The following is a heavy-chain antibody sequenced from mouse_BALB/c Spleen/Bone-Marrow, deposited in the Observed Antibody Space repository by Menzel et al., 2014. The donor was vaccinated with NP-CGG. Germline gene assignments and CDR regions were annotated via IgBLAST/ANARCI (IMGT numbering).Heavy chain of an antibody. CDR1: GFSLTTYG. CDR3: ARKLRFYAMDY. J-gene: IGHJ4*01. V-gene: IGHV2-2*01. D-gene: IGHD1-1*01. CDR2: IWSGGNT. Sequence: QVQLQQSGPGLVQPSQSLSITCTVSGFSLTTYGVHWVRQSPGKGLEWLGAIWSGGNTDYNAAFISRLGISKDNSKSQVLFEMNSLQAYDTAIYYCARKLRFYAMDYWGQGTSVTVSS.